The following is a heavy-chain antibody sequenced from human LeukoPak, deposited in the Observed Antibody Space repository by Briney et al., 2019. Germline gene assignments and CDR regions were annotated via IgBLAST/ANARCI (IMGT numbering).Heavy chain of an antibody. D-gene: IGHD6-19*01. CDR2: ISGSGNYI. V-gene: IGHV3-21*01. Sequence: PGGSLRLSCAASGFTLTGYSMHWVRQAPGKGLEWVSSISGSGNYIYDADSVKGRLTVSRDNAKNSLYLQMNSLRAEDTAVYYCARGWYSTGWYNFFDSWGQGALVTVSS. CDR1: GFTLTGYS. CDR3: ARGWYSTGWYNFFDS. J-gene: IGHJ4*02.